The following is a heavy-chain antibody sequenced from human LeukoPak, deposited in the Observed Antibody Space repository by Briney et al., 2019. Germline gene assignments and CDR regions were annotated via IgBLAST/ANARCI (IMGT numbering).Heavy chain of an antibody. V-gene: IGHV3-23*01. CDR3: AKTVLRYSTGDAFDI. Sequence: PGGSLRLSCAASGFTFSSYAMSWVRQAPGKGLEWVSGISGSGGSTYYADSVKGRFTISRDNSKNTLYLQMNSLRAEDTAVYYCAKTVLRYSTGDAFDIWGQGTMVTVSS. J-gene: IGHJ3*02. CDR1: GFTFSSYA. CDR2: ISGSGGST. D-gene: IGHD3-9*01.